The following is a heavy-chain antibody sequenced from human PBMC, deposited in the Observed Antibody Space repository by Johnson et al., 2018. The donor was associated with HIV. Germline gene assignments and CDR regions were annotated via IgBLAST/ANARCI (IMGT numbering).Heavy chain of an antibody. Sequence: VQLVESGGALVQPGGSLRLSCEVSGFTISTFWMHWVRQVPGKGLEWVGRIKSKTDGGTTDYAAPVKGRFTISRDDSKNTLYLQMNSLKTEDTAVYYCTTARTYFWGQGTMVTVSS. J-gene: IGHJ3*01. CDR2: IKSKTDGGTT. CDR1: GFTISTFW. CDR3: TTARTYF. D-gene: IGHD2-8*01. V-gene: IGHV3-15*02.